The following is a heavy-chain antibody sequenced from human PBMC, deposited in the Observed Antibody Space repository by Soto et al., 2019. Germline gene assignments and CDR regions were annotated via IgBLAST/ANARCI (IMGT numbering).Heavy chain of an antibody. CDR1: GGTFSGYT. Sequence: GASVKVSCKASGGTFSGYTLSWVRQAPGQGLEWMGIIIPSGGRTSYAQKFQGRVTMTRDTSTSTVYMELSSLRSEDTAVYYCARGTIAAAGQYFDYWGQGTLVTVSS. CDR3: ARGTIAAAGQYFDY. D-gene: IGHD6-13*01. V-gene: IGHV1-46*01. J-gene: IGHJ4*02. CDR2: IIPSGGRT.